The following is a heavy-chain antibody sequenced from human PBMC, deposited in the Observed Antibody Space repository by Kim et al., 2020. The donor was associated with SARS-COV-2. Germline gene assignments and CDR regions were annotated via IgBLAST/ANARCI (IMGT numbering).Heavy chain of an antibody. D-gene: IGHD3-10*01. J-gene: IGHJ4*02. Sequence: ADSVEGGYTTYRDNSKNTLYLQMNRLRAEDTAVYYCAKDRSLRFGELPDYWGQGTLVTVSS. CDR3: AKDRSLRFGELPDY. V-gene: IGHV3-23*01.